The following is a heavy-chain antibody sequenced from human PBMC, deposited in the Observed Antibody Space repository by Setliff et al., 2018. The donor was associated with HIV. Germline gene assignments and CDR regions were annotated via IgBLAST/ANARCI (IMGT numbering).Heavy chain of an antibody. Sequence: ASVKVSCKASGYTFTSYGISWVRQAPGQGLEWMGWISGYSGNTNYAQNLQGRVTMSTDTSTSTAYMELRSLRSDDTAMYYCARDKVLDYYDSSGSDAFDIWGQGTMVTVSS. D-gene: IGHD3-22*01. CDR2: ISGYSGNT. V-gene: IGHV1-18*01. CDR1: GYTFTSYG. J-gene: IGHJ3*02. CDR3: ARDKVLDYYDSSGSDAFDI.